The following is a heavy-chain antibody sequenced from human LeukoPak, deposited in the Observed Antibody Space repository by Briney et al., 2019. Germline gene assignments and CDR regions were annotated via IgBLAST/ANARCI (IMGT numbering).Heavy chain of an antibody. Sequence: PGGSLRLSCAASGFTFSSSAMSWVRLAPGKGLEWVSGISGSDGSTYYADSVKGRFTISRDNSKNTLFLQMNSLRAEDTAVYYCAQEGGLSFGVLFSRYVEFWGQGTLVTVSS. CDR2: ISGSDGST. D-gene: IGHD3-10*01. V-gene: IGHV3-23*01. CDR3: AQEGGLSFGVLFSRYVEF. J-gene: IGHJ4*02. CDR1: GFTFSSSA.